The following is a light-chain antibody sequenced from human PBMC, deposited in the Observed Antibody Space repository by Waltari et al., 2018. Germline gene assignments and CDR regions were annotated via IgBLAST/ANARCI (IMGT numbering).Light chain of an antibody. CDR2: CAA. Sequence: EIVLTQSPGTLSLSPGDIATLAGRASQGVVRSLAWYQQKPGRAPRLVIFCAAGRATGIPDRFSGSGSGTDFSLTISRLEPEDFAVYYCQHYVRLPATFGQGTKVEIK. CDR3: QHYVRLPAT. V-gene: IGKV3-20*01. J-gene: IGKJ1*01. CDR1: QGVVRS.